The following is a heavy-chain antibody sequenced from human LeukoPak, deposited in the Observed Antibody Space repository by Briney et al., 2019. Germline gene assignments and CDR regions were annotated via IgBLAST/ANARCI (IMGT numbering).Heavy chain of an antibody. D-gene: IGHD3-3*01. CDR2: IRYDGSNK. V-gene: IGHV3-30*02. CDR1: GFTFSSYG. J-gene: IGHJ4*02. Sequence: GGSLRLSCAASGFTFSSYGMHWVRQAPGKGLEWVAFIRYDGSNKYYADSVKGRFTISRDNSKNTLYLQMNSLRAEDTAVYYCASPALTKITLFGVVNTPYWGQGTLVTVSS. CDR3: ASPALTKITLFGVVNTPY.